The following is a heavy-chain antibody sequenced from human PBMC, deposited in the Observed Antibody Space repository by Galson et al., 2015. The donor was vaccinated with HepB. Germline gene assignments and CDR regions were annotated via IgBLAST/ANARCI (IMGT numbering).Heavy chain of an antibody. J-gene: IGHJ4*02. CDR2: IRDKPHSYTA. D-gene: IGHD6-6*01. CDR1: GFTFSDHY. Sequence: SLRLSCAASGFTFSDHYMDWVRQAPGKGLEWVARIRDKPHSYTAEYAASVRGRFTISRDDSKNSLYLQMNSLKTEDTAVYYCTRSYSKSSPDDYFDYWGQGTLVTVSA. CDR3: TRSYSKSSPDDYFDY. V-gene: IGHV3-72*01.